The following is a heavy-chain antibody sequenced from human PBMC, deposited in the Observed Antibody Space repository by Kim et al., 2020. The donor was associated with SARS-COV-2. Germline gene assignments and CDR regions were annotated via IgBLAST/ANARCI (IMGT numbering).Heavy chain of an antibody. D-gene: IGHD3-22*01. J-gene: IGHJ4*02. CDR2: INHSGST. CDR3: ARGPLPSSGYYSRPFDY. V-gene: IGHV4-34*01. Sequence: SETLSLTCAVYGGSFSGYYWSWIRQPPGKGLEWIGEINHSGSTNYNPSLKSRVTISVDTSKNQFSLKLSSVTAADTAVYYCARGPLPSSGYYSRPFDYWGQGTLVTVSS. CDR1: GGSFSGYY.